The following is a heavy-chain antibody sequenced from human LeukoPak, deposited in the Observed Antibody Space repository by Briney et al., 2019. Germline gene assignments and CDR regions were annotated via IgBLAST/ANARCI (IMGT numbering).Heavy chain of an antibody. D-gene: IGHD3-10*01. J-gene: IGHJ4*02. CDR1: GFTFSSYA. CDR3: AKGGDYYGSGSYVDY. CDR2: ISGSGGST. Sequence: GGSLRLSCAASGFTFSSYAMSWVRQAPGKGLEWVSAISGSGGSTYYADSVKGRFTISRDNSKNTLYRQMNSLRAEDTAAYYCAKGGDYYGSGSYVDYWGQGTLVTVSS. V-gene: IGHV3-23*01.